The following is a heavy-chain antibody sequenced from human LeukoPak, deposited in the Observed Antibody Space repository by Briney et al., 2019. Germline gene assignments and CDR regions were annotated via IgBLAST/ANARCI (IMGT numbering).Heavy chain of an antibody. Sequence: ASVKVSCKASGYTFTSYGISWVRQAPGQGLEWMGWVSAYNGNTNYAQKLQGRVTMTTDTSTSTAYMELRSLRSDDTAVYYCARDPGIAAAGYFDYWGQGTLVTVSS. CDR1: GYTFTSYG. CDR2: VSAYNGNT. V-gene: IGHV1-18*01. J-gene: IGHJ4*02. D-gene: IGHD6-13*01. CDR3: ARDPGIAAAGYFDY.